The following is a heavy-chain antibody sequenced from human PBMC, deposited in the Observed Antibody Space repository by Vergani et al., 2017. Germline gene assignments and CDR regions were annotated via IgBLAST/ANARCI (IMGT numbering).Heavy chain of an antibody. V-gene: IGHV3-33*01. J-gene: IGHJ6*03. D-gene: IGHD7-27*01. CDR2: IWYDGSNK. CDR1: GFTFSSYG. Sequence: QVQLVESGGGVVQPGRSLRLSCAASGFTFSSYGMHWVRQAPGKGLEWVAVIWYDGSNKYYADSVKGRFTISRDNSKNTLYLQMNSLRAEDTAVYYCARDPTGDRVEGDYYYYYMDVWGKGTTVTVSS. CDR3: ARDPTGDRVEGDYYYYYMDV.